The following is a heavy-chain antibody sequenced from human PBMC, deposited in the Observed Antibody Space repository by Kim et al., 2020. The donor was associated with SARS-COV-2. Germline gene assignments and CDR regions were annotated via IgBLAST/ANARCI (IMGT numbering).Heavy chain of an antibody. Sequence: SETLSLTCTVSGGSISSSSYYWGWIRQPPGKGLEWIGSIYYSGSTYYNPSLKSRVTISVDTSKNQFSLKLSSVTAADTAVYYCVLWEPKETLFDYWGQGTLVTVSS. CDR3: VLWEPKETLFDY. CDR1: GGSISSSSYY. D-gene: IGHD1-26*01. CDR2: IYYSGST. J-gene: IGHJ4*02. V-gene: IGHV4-39*01.